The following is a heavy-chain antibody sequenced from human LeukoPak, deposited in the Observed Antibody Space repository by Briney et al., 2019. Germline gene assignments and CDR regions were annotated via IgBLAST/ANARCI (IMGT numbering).Heavy chain of an antibody. CDR1: GGSISIYY. J-gene: IGHJ4*02. CDR2: IYYSGST. V-gene: IGHV4-59*01. Sequence: PSETLSLTCTVSGGSISIYYWSWIRQPPGKGLEWIGYIYYSGSTNYNPSLKGRVTISVDTSKNHFSLKLSSVTAADTAVYYCARFFYDSSGYYYFDYWGQGTLVTVSS. CDR3: ARFFYDSSGYYYFDY. D-gene: IGHD3-22*01.